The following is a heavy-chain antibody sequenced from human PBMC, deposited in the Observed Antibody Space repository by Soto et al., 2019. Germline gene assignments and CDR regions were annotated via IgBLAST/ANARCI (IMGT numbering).Heavy chain of an antibody. J-gene: IGHJ6*02. CDR2: INAGNGNT. CDR3: ARDSYCSGGSCYSYYYYGMDV. D-gene: IGHD2-15*01. Sequence: ASVKVSCKASGYTFTSYAMHWVRQAPGQRLEWMGWINAGNGNTKYSQKFQGRVTITRDTSASTAYMELSSLRSEDTAVYYCARDSYCSGGSCYSYYYYGMDVWGQGTTVT. V-gene: IGHV1-3*01. CDR1: GYTFTSYA.